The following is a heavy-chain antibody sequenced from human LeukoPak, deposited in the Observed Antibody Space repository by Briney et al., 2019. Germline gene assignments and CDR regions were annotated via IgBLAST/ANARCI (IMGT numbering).Heavy chain of an antibody. CDR2: IYSSGAT. Sequence: SETLSLTCTVSGGSINSYYWSWIRQPAGKGLEWIGRIYSSGATNYNPSLKSRVTMSVDTSKNQFSLKLNSVTAADTAVYFCARVSSGWSYYFDYWSQGTLVTVSS. J-gene: IGHJ4*02. CDR3: ARVSSGWSYYFDY. CDR1: GGSINSYY. V-gene: IGHV4-4*07. D-gene: IGHD6-19*01.